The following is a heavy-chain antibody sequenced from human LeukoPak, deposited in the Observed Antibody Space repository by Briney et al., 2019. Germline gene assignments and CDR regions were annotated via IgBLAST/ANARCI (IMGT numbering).Heavy chain of an antibody. CDR3: ACYDCGDY. V-gene: IGHV7-4-1*02. CDR1: GYTFTSYA. Sequence: GASVKVSCKASGYTFTSYAMNWVRQVPGQGLEWMGWINTNTGSPTYAQAFTGRFVFSLDTSVSTAYLQISSLETEDTAVYYCACYDCGDYWGQGTLVTVSS. D-gene: IGHD2-2*01. J-gene: IGHJ4*02. CDR2: INTNTGSP.